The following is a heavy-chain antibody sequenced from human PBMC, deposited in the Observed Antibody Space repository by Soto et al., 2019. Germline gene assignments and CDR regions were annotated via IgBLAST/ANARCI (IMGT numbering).Heavy chain of an antibody. CDR1: GDSVSSNTAS. J-gene: IGHJ4*02. CDR2: TYYRSNWRH. CDR3: ARGVAGSGFDL. Sequence: PSQTLSLTGAISGDSVSSNTASWNLIRSSPSRGLEWLGRTYYRSNWRHDYAVSVKSRITVNPDTSKNHFSLQLNSVTPDDTAVYYCARGVAGSGFDLWGQGTLVTVYS. V-gene: IGHV6-1*01. D-gene: IGHD6-19*01.